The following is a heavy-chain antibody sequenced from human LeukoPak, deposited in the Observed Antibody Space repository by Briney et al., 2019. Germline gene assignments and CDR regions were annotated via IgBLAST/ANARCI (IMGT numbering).Heavy chain of an antibody. CDR2: IHISGNT. Sequence: PSETLSLTCTVSGGSISSGSYCWSWIRQPAGKGLEWIGHIHISGNTNYNPSLKSRVTISVDTSKNQFSLRLSSVTAADTAVYYCAREGIAVADSDAFDIWGQGTMVTVSS. CDR1: GGSISSGSYC. J-gene: IGHJ3*02. V-gene: IGHV4-61*09. CDR3: AREGIAVADSDAFDI. D-gene: IGHD6-19*01.